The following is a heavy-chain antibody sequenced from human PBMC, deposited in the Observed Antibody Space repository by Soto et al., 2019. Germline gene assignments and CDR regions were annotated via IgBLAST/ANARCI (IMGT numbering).Heavy chain of an antibody. V-gene: IGHV1-69*08. CDR2: IIPILGIA. J-gene: IGHJ6*02. Sequence: QVQLVQSGAEVKKPGSSVKVSCKASGGTFSSYTISWVRQAPGQGLEWMGRIIPILGIANYAQKFQGRVTITADKSTSTAYMELSSLRSEDTAVYYCAREPENFIAAAGTNYYYGMDVWGQGTTVTVSS. CDR3: AREPENFIAAAGTNYYYGMDV. D-gene: IGHD6-13*01. CDR1: GGTFSSYT.